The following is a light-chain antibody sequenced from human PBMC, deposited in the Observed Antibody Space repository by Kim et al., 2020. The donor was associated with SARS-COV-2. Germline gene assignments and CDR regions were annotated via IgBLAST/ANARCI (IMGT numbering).Light chain of an antibody. V-gene: IGKV3-15*01. CDR1: QCVSYN. CDR2: GAS. J-gene: IGKJ2*01. Sequence: SPGERATLSCRASQCVSYNLAWYQHKPGQAPRLLISGASTRATGIPARFSGSGSGTEFTLTISSLQSEDFAVYYCQQYDNWPPLYTFGQGTKLEI. CDR3: QQYDNWPPLYT.